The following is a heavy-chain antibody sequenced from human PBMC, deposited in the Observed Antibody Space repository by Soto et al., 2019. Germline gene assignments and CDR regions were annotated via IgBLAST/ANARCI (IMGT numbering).Heavy chain of an antibody. V-gene: IGHV4-39*01. CDR1: GGSISSSSYY. J-gene: IGHJ4*02. CDR2: IYYSGST. D-gene: IGHD3-16*02. CDR3: ASYPYDYIWGSYRYGSVYYFDY. Sequence: ETQSLTCTVSGGSISSSSYYWGWISQPPGKGLEWIGSIYYSGSTYYNPSLKSRVTISVDTSKNQFSLKLSSVTAADTAVYYCASYPYDYIWGSYRYGSVYYFDYWGQGTLVTVSS.